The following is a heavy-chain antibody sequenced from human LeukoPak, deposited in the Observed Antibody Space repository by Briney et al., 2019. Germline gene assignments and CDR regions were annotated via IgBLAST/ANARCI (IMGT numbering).Heavy chain of an antibody. J-gene: IGHJ6*03. CDR2: INHSGST. CDR3: ARGRYCSGGSRYRYYYYYMDV. Sequence: SETLSLTCAVYGGSFSGYYWSWIRQPPGKGLEWIGEINHSGSTNYNPSLKSRVTISVDTSKNQFSLKLSSVTAADTAVYYCARGRYCSGGSRYRYYYYYMDVWGKGTTVTVS. V-gene: IGHV4-34*01. CDR1: GGSFSGYY. D-gene: IGHD2-15*01.